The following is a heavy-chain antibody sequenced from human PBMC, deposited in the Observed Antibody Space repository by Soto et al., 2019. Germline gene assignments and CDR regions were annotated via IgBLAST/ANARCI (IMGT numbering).Heavy chain of an antibody. Sequence: SVKVSCKASGGIFSSYAISWLRQAPGQGLEWMGAVIPILGQAYYAQNLQDRVTITADESTRTTYMELSSLRSEDTAVYFCARVGGVGAPPGADYWGQGTLVTVSS. CDR2: VIPILGQA. CDR1: GGIFSSYA. CDR3: ARVGGVGAPPGADY. V-gene: IGHV1-69*13. J-gene: IGHJ4*02. D-gene: IGHD1-26*01.